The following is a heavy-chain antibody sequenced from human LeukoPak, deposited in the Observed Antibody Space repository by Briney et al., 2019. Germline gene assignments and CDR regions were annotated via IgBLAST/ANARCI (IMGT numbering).Heavy chain of an antibody. CDR3: ARDYYGGHNLYNFDF. Sequence: ASVKVSCKASGYTFTNYYIHWARQAPGQGLEWMGMINPSGGRTTYAKKFQGRVTMTRDTSTSTVYTELSSLRSDDTAVYYCARDYYGGHNLYNFDFWGQGTRVIVSS. J-gene: IGHJ4*02. D-gene: IGHD3-10*01. V-gene: IGHV1-46*01. CDR2: INPSGGRT. CDR1: GYTFTNYY.